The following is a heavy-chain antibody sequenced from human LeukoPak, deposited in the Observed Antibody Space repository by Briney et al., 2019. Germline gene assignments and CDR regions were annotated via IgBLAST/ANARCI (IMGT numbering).Heavy chain of an antibody. CDR1: GFISTNAW. V-gene: IGHV3-23*01. CDR3: AKGRYYDTSGYSA. CDR2: ISGSGGST. D-gene: IGHD3-22*01. J-gene: IGHJ5*02. Sequence: AGGSLRLSCAASGFISTNAWMSWVRRAPGKGLEWVSAISGSGGSTFYGDSVKGRFTISRDNSENTLYLQMNSLRAEDTAVYYCAKGRYYDTSGYSAWGQGTLVTVSS.